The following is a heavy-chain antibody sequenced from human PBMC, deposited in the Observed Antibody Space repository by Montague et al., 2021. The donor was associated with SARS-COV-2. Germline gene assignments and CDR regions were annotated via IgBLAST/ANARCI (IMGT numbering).Heavy chain of an antibody. J-gene: IGHJ4*02. CDR2: IYTSGST. CDR3: AREIVRYYDWRPDS. Sequence: TLSLTCTVSGGSISSGNYYWSWIRQPAGKGLEWIGRIYTSGSTRYNPSLKSRVTISADTSKNQFSLKLSSMTAADTAVYYCAREIVRYYDWRPDSWGQGTLVTVSS. V-gene: IGHV4-61*02. CDR1: GGSISSGNYY. D-gene: IGHD1-26*01.